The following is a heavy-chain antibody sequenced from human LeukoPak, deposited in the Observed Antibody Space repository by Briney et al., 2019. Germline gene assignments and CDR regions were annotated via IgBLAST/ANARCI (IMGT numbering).Heavy chain of an antibody. CDR2: IYLGDSDT. J-gene: IGHJ5*02. CDR3: ARLHGSETFLSYSWFDP. CDR1: GYSFPNYW. D-gene: IGHD3-10*01. V-gene: IGHV5-51*01. Sequence: GESLKISCKGSGYSFPNYWIGWVRQMPGKGLGWMGLIYLGDSDTRYSPSFQGHVTISADKSINTAYLQWSSLKASDTAMYYCARLHGSETFLSYSWFDPWGQGTLVTVSS.